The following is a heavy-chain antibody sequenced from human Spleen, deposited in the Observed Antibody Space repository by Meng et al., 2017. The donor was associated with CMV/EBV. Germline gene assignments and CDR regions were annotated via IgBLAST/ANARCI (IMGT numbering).Heavy chain of an antibody. D-gene: IGHD5-18*01. Sequence: GGSLRLSCAASGFTFSSYWMHWVRQAPGKGLVWVSRINSDGSSTSYADSVKGRFTISRDNAKNTLYLQMNSLRAEDTAVYYCARGDTAIFVNYYYYGVDVWGQGTTVTVSS. V-gene: IGHV3-74*01. CDR3: ARGDTAIFVNYYYYGVDV. J-gene: IGHJ6*02. CDR2: INSDGSST. CDR1: GFTFSSYW.